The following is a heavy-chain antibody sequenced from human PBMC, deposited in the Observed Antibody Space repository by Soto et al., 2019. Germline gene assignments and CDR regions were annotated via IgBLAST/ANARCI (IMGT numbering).Heavy chain of an antibody. Sequence: GASVKVSCKVSGYTLTELSMHWVRQAPGKGLEWMGGFDPEDGETIYAQKFQGRVTMTEDTSTDTAYMELSSLRSEDTAVYYCATRYATMTTVTTSKGFWFDPWGQGTLVTVSS. CDR1: GYTLTELS. CDR2: FDPEDGET. CDR3: ATRYATMTTVTTSKGFWFDP. V-gene: IGHV1-24*01. D-gene: IGHD4-4*01. J-gene: IGHJ5*02.